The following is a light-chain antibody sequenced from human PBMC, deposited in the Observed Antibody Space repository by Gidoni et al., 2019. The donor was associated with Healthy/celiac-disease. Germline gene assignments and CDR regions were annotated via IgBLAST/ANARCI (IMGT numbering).Light chain of an antibody. V-gene: IGLV2-14*01. CDR3: SSYTSSSTQV. CDR1: SSDVGGYNS. J-gene: IGLJ1*01. Sequence: QSALTQPASVSGSPGQSITISCTGTSSDVGGYNSVSWYQQHPGKAPKLMLYEVSNRPSGVSNRFSGSKSGNTASLTISGLQAEDEADYYCSSYTSSSTQVFGTGTKVTVL. CDR2: EVS.